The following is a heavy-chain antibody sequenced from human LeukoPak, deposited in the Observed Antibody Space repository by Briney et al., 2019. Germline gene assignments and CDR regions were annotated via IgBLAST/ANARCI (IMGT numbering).Heavy chain of an antibody. D-gene: IGHD3-16*01. CDR2: IKEDGSDK. CDR1: GFTFSNYG. V-gene: IGHV3-7*01. Sequence: GGSLRLSCAASGFTFSNYGMTWVRQAPGRGLEWVANIKEDGSDKQYVDSVQGRFTISRGNAENSLYLQMNSLRAEDTAVYYCVRESSVWVGPGIGRPLDVWGKGTAVTVSS. J-gene: IGHJ6*04. CDR3: VRESSVWVGPGIGRPLDV.